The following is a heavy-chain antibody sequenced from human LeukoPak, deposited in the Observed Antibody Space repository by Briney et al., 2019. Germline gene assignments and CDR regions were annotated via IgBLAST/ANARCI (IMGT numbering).Heavy chain of an antibody. D-gene: IGHD6-19*01. CDR1: GGSISSYY. V-gene: IGHV4-59*01. CDR3: ARVGSGWPLDY. J-gene: IGHJ4*02. CDR2: VYYSGST. Sequence: SETLSLTCTVSGGSISSYYWSWIRQPPGKGLEWIGYVYYSGSTNYNPSLKSRVTISVDTSKNQFSLKLSSVTAADTAVYYCARVGSGWPLDYWGQGTLVTVSS.